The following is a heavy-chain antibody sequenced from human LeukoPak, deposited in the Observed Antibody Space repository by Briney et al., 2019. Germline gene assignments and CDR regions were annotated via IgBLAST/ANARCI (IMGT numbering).Heavy chain of an antibody. J-gene: IGHJ4*02. CDR1: GYTFTDYY. V-gene: IGHV1-2*02. CDR2: INPNSGDS. CDR3: ARGRDEIDY. Sequence: ASVKVSCKASGYTFTDYYMHWVRQAPGQGLEWMGWINPNSGDSNIAQNFQIRVTMTRDKSISTIYMELRRLRFDDMAVYYCARGRDEIDYWGQGTLVTASS. D-gene: IGHD3-10*01.